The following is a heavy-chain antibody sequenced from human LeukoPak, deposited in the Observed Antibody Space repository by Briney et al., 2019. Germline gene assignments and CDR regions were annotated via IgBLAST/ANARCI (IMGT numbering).Heavy chain of an antibody. D-gene: IGHD3-3*01. V-gene: IGHV2-70*12. Sequence: SGPALVKPTQTLTLTCTFSGFPLSTSGMCVSWIRQPPGKALEWLARIDWDDDKYYSASLKTRLTISKDTSKNQVVLTMTNMDPVDTATYYCAHRPGITIFGVVNYYFDYWGQGTLVTVSS. CDR3: AHRPGITIFGVVNYYFDY. CDR1: GFPLSTSGMC. J-gene: IGHJ4*02. CDR2: IDWDDDK.